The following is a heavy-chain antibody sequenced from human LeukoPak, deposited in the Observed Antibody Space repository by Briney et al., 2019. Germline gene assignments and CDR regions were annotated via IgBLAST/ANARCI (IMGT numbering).Heavy chain of an antibody. J-gene: IGHJ6*03. V-gene: IGHV3-11*01. CDR3: ARDGYYYYYMDV. Sequence: GGSLRLSCAASGFTFNDYAMSWIRQAPGKGLEWVSYISSSGSTIYYADSVKGRFTISRDNAKNSLYLQMNSLRAEDTAVYYCARDGYYYYYMDVWGKGTTVTVSS. CDR2: ISSSGSTI. CDR1: GFTFNDYA.